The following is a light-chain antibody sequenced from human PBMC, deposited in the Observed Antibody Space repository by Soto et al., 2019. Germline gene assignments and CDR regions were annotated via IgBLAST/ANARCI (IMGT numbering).Light chain of an antibody. V-gene: IGLV1-40*01. CDR2: GNS. Sequence: QSVLTQPPSVSGAPGQRVTISCTGSSSNIGAGYDVHWYQQLPGTAPKLLIYGNSNRPSGVPDRFSGSKSGTSASLALTGLRAEDEANYYCQSYDSSLSGYVFETGTKVTVL. CDR3: QSYDSSLSGYV. CDR1: SSNIGAGYD. J-gene: IGLJ1*01.